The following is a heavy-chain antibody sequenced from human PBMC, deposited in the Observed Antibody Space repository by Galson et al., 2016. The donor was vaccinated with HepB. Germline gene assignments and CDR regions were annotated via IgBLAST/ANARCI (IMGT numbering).Heavy chain of an antibody. J-gene: IGHJ4*02. CDR2: ISYNGGT. V-gene: IGHV4-39*07. CDR1: GDSFRSRSFY. Sequence: ETLSLTCTVSGDSFRSRSFYWAWIRQHPGKGLEWIGSISYNGGTSYNPSLKSRVTISIDTSKYQFSLELTSVTAADTAVYYCATALRDFWGGYYTRGFDYWGLGTLVTVSS. D-gene: IGHD3-3*01. CDR3: ATALRDFWGGYYTRGFDY.